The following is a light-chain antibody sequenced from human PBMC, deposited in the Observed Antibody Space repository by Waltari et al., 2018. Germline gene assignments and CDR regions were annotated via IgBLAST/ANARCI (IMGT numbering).Light chain of an antibody. CDR1: SSDVGGFNF. J-gene: IGLJ3*02. V-gene: IGLV2-14*03. CDR2: DVS. CDR3: SSYTISSTLNWV. Sequence: QSALTQPASVSGSPGQSITISCTGTSSDVGGFNFVSWYQQHPGKAPKLMIYDVSKRPSVVSTRFSGSKSGNTASLTISGLQAEDEADYYCSSYTISSTLNWVFGGGTKLTVL.